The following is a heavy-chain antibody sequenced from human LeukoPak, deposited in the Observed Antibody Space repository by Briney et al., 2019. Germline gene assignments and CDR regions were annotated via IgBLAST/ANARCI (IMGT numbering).Heavy chain of an antibody. Sequence: GGSLRLSCAASGFTFSSYGMHWVRQAPGKGLEWVSGISWNSGSIGYADSVKGRFTISRDNAKNSLYLQMNSLRAEDTALYYCAKALYDSSGYFDYWGQGTLVTVSS. CDR3: AKALYDSSGYFDY. J-gene: IGHJ4*02. V-gene: IGHV3-9*01. CDR1: GFTFSSYG. D-gene: IGHD3-22*01. CDR2: ISWNSGSI.